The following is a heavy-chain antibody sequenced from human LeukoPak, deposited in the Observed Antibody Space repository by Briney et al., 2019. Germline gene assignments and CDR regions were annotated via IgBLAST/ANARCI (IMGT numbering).Heavy chain of an antibody. J-gene: IGHJ4*02. D-gene: IGHD3-3*01. CDR2: IIPIFGTA. CDR3: ARGNDFWSIFDY. V-gene: IGHV1-69*13. CDR1: GGTFSSYA. Sequence: GASAKVSCKASGGTFSSYAISWVRQAPGQGLEWMGGIIPIFGTANYAQKFQGRVTITADESTSTAYMELSSLRSEDTAVYYCARGNDFWSIFDYWGQGTLVTVSS.